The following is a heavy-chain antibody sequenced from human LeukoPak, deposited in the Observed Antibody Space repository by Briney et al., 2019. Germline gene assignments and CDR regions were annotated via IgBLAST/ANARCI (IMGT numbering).Heavy chain of an antibody. CDR2: INHSGST. Sequence: SETLSLTCTVSGGSISSYYWSWIRQPPGKGLEWIGEINHSGSTNYNPSLKSRVTISVDTSKNQFSLKLSSVTAADTAVYYCASGISGVAAAGAWSQGTLVTVSS. V-gene: IGHV4-34*01. CDR3: ASGISGVAAAGA. D-gene: IGHD6-13*01. CDR1: GGSISSYY. J-gene: IGHJ5*02.